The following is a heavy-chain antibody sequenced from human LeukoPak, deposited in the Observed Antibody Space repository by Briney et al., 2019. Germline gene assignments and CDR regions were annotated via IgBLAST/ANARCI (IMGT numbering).Heavy chain of an antibody. D-gene: IGHD2-2*01. V-gene: IGHV5-51*01. J-gene: IGHJ4*02. CDR2: IYPGDSDT. CDR1: GYSFTSYW. Sequence: GESLKISCKGSGYSFTSYWIGWVRQMPGKGLEWMGIIYPGDSDTRYSPSFQGQVTISADKSISTAYLQWGSLKASDTAMYYCARLGCSSTSCYSNGYYFDYWGQGTLVTVSS. CDR3: ARLGCSSTSCYSNGYYFDY.